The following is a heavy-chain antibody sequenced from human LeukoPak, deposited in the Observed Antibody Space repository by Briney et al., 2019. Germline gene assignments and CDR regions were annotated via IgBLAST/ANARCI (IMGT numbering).Heavy chain of an antibody. J-gene: IGHJ6*02. CDR2: INPNSGGT. D-gene: IGHD6-19*01. CDR3: ARDLRQWLPPHGMDV. V-gene: IGHV1-2*02. Sequence: ASVKVSCKASGYTFTGYYMHWVRQAPGQGLERMGWINPNSGGTNYAQKFQGRVTMTRDTSISTAYMELSRLRSDDTAVYYCARDLRQWLPPHGMDVWGQGTTVTVSS. CDR1: GYTFTGYY.